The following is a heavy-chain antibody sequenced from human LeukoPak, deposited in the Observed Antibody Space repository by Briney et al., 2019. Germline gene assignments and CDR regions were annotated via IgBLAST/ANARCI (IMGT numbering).Heavy chain of an antibody. CDR2: ISAYNGNT. Sequence: GASVKVACKASGYTFTSYGISWVRQAPGQGLEWMGWISAYNGNTNYAQKLQGRVTMTTDTSTSTAYMELRSLRSDDTAVYYCARGASSWYTQRPEYFQHWGQGTLVTVSS. CDR3: ARGASSWYTQRPEYFQH. V-gene: IGHV1-18*01. J-gene: IGHJ1*01. CDR1: GYTFTSYG. D-gene: IGHD6-13*01.